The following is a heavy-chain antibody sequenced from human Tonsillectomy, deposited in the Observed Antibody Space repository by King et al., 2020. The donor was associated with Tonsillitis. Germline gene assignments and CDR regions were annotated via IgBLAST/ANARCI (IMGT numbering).Heavy chain of an antibody. CDR1: GFTFSRYG. D-gene: IGHD2-8*01. CDR2: IRDDGSNK. CDR3: GGMVYAGDY. V-gene: IGHV3-30*02. Sequence: VQLVESGGGVVQPGGSLRLSCAASGFTFSRYGMHWVRQAPGKGLEWVAIIRDDGSNKHYADSEKGRFTISRDNSKNTLYLQMNSLRAEDTAVYYCGGMVYAGDYWGQGTLVTVSS. J-gene: IGHJ4*02.